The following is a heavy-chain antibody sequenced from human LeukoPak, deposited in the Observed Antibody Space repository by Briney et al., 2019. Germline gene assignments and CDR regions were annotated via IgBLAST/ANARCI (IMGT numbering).Heavy chain of an antibody. CDR3: ARLVVLAALGFDP. D-gene: IGHD2-2*01. J-gene: IGHJ5*02. Sequence: SETLSLTCAVYGGSFSGYYWSWIRQPPGKGLEWIGEINHSGSTNYNPSLKSRVTISVDTSKNQFSLKLSSVTAADTAVYYCARLVVLAALGFDPWGQGTLVTVSS. CDR2: INHSGST. V-gene: IGHV4-34*01. CDR1: GGSFSGYY.